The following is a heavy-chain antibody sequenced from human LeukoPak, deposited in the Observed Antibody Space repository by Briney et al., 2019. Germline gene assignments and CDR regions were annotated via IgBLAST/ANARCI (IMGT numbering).Heavy chain of an antibody. D-gene: IGHD6-19*01. CDR2: IRYDGTSQ. Sequence: GWSLRLSCATSGFTLSIYGMHWVRQAPGKGLEWVAFIRYDGTSQYYTDFVKGRFTISRDNSMNTMYLQMNSLRVEDTAVYYCAKVGFGWYQIDYWGQGTLVTVSS. CDR1: GFTLSIYG. J-gene: IGHJ4*02. CDR3: AKVGFGWYQIDY. V-gene: IGHV3-30*02.